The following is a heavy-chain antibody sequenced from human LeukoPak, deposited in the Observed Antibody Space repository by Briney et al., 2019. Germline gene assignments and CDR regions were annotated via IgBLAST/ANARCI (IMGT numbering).Heavy chain of an antibody. CDR2: MNPNSGNT. J-gene: IGHJ3*02. CDR3: AREESSSWSDAFDI. D-gene: IGHD6-13*01. V-gene: IGHV1-8*01. CDR1: GYTFTSYD. Sequence: GASVKVSCKASGYTFTSYDINWVRQATGQGLEWMGWMNPNSGNTGYARKFQGRVTMTRNTSISTAYMELSSLRSEDTAVYYCAREESSSWSDAFDIWGQGTMVTVSS.